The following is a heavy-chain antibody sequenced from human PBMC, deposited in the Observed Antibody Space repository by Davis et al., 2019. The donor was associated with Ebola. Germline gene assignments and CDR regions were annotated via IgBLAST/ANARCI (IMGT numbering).Heavy chain of an antibody. D-gene: IGHD3-3*01. V-gene: IGHV3-21*04. J-gene: IGHJ6*04. CDR3: ARVFGVVSYYYGMDV. CDR1: GFTFSSYS. Sequence: GGSLRLSCAASGFTFSSYSMNWVRQAPGKGLEWVSSISSSSSYIYYADSVKGRFTISRDNAKNSLYLQMNSLRAEDTAVYYCARVFGVVSYYYGMDVWGKGTTVTVSS. CDR2: ISSSSSYI.